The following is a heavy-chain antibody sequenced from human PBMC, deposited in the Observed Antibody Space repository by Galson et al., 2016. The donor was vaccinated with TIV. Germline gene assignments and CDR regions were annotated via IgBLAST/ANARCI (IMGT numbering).Heavy chain of an antibody. Sequence: SVKVSCKASGGTFNSYDISWLRQIPGEGFEWMGRINPAVGLTKYAQRFQGRFTITAAYMELSSLRSEDTAVYYCSSAPHLVPTVHHYWGQGTLVTVSS. D-gene: IGHD4-17*01. CDR3: SSAPHLVPTVHHY. CDR1: GGTFNSYD. J-gene: IGHJ4*02. CDR2: INPAVGLT. V-gene: IGHV1-69*04.